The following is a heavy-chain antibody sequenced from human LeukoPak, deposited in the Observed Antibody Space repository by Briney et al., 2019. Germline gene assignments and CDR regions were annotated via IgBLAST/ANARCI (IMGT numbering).Heavy chain of an antibody. Sequence: PSETLSLTCSVSSGSISSYYWSWIRQPPGKGLEWIGYIYYSGTTNYNPSLKSRVTMPVDTSKKQFSLKLSSVTAADTAVYYCARGRYFSGINYYYDFWGQGTLVTVSS. D-gene: IGHD2-15*01. V-gene: IGHV4-59*13. CDR1: SGSISSYY. J-gene: IGHJ4*02. CDR2: IYYSGTT. CDR3: ARGRYFSGINYYYDF.